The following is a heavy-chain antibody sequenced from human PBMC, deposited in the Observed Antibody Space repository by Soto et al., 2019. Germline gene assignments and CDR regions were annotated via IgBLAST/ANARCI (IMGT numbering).Heavy chain of an antibody. CDR2: IYWDDDK. V-gene: IGHV2-5*02. D-gene: IGHD3-22*01. J-gene: IGHJ1*01. Sequence: QITLKESGPTLVKPTQTLTLTCTFSGFSLSTSGVGVGWIRQPPGKALEWLALIYWDDDKRYSPSLKSRLTINKDTSKAQVVLTMTNMDPVDTATYYCALLTYYYDSSGYYSSAEYFQHWGQGTLVTVSS. CDR1: GFSLSTSGVG. CDR3: ALLTYYYDSSGYYSSAEYFQH.